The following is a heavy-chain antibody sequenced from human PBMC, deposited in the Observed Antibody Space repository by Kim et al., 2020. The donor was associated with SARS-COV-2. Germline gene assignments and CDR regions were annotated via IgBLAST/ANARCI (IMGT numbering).Heavy chain of an antibody. Sequence: GGSLRLSCAASGFTFSSYWMHWVRQAPGKGLVWVSRIKTDGSEVNYVDSVKGRFTISRDNANNAVYLQMKSLRADDTAVYYCARGHGGSTSVTSGDSWG. J-gene: IGHJ5*01. CDR2: IKTDGSEV. V-gene: IGHV3-74*01. CDR3: ARGHGGSTSVTSGDS. D-gene: IGHD4-17*01. CDR1: GFTFSSYW.